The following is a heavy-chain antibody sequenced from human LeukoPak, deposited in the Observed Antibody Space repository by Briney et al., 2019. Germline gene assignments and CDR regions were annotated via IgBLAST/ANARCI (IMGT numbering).Heavy chain of an antibody. J-gene: IGHJ6*03. CDR3: ARGPLVITYYMDV. V-gene: IGHV5-51*01. CDR2: IYPGDSDT. D-gene: IGHD2-21*01. Sequence: GESLKIPCKGSGYSFARYWIGWARQMPGKGLEWMGIIYPGDSDTRYSPSFQGQVTISADKSISTAYLQWNSLKASDTAMYYCARGPLVITYYMDVWGKGTTVTVSS. CDR1: GYSFARYW.